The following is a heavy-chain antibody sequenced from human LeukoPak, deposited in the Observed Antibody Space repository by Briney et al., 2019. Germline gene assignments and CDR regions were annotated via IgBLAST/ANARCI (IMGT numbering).Heavy chain of an antibody. CDR1: GGSISSGSYY. CDR3: AKNGQSGFSFDP. J-gene: IGHJ5*02. CDR2: IYTSGST. V-gene: IGHV4-61*02. Sequence: SETLSLTCTVSGGSISSGSYYWSWIRQPAGKGLEWIGRIYTSGSTNCNPSLKSRVTISADTSKNQFSLKLNSVTAADTAVYYCAKNGQSGFSFDPWGQGTLVTVSS. D-gene: IGHD3-3*01.